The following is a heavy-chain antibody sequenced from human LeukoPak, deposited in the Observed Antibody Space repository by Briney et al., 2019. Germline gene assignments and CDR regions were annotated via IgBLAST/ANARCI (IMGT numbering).Heavy chain of an antibody. CDR1: GGSISSGDYY. V-gene: IGHV4-30-4*01. J-gene: IGHJ4*02. D-gene: IGHD4-17*01. Sequence: SQTLSLTCTVSGGSISSGDYYWSWIRQPPGKSLEWIGYIYYSGSTYYNPSLKSRVTISVDTSKNQFSLKLSSVTAADTAVYYCASYTVTGEGLFYWGQGTLVTVSS. CDR3: ASYTVTGEGLFY. CDR2: IYYSGST.